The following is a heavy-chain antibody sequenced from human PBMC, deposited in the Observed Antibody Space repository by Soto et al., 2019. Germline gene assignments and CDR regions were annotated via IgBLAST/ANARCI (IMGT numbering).Heavy chain of an antibody. J-gene: IGHJ4*02. CDR1: GFTFSSYG. D-gene: IGHD3-3*01. CDR2: IWYDGSNK. Sequence: QVQLVESGGGVVQPGRSLRLSCAASGFTFSSYGFHWVRQAPGKGLEWVAVIWYDGSNKYYADSVKGRFTISRDNSKNTVYLQMNSLRAVFTAVYYCAREHDGYWGQGTLVTVSP. V-gene: IGHV3-33*01. CDR3: AREHDGY.